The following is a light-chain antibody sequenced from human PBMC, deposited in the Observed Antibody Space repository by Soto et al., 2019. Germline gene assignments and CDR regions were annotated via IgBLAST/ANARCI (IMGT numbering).Light chain of an antibody. V-gene: IGKV3-20*01. J-gene: IGKJ2*01. Sequence: EIVLTQSPGTLSLSPGEGGTLSCRASQSISSSYLAWYQQKPGQSPRLLIYAASSRATGIPDRFSGSGSGTDFTLTISRLEAEDFAVYYCQYYGSSPPTTFGQGTKLEIK. CDR2: AAS. CDR1: QSISSSY. CDR3: QYYGSSPPTT.